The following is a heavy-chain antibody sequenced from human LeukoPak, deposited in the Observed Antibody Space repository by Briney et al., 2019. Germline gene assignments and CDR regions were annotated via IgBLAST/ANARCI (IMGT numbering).Heavy chain of an antibody. CDR2: IYYSGST. CDR1: GGSISSGGYY. J-gene: IGHJ4*02. CDR3: ARDNSSGYDY. D-gene: IGHD3-22*01. V-gene: IGHV4-31*03. Sequence: SETLSLTCTASGGSISSGGYYWSWIRQHPGKGLEWIGYIYYSGSTYYNPSPKSRVTISVDTSKNQFSLKLSSVTAADTAVYYCARDNSSGYDYWGQGTLVTVSS.